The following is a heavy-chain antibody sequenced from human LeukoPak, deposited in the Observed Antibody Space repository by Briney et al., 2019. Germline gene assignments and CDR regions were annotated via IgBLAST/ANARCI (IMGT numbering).Heavy chain of an antibody. CDR2: ITTDETT. CDR3: AKDWFATTDY. CDR1: GFPFSVAW. Sequence: GGSLRLSCAASGFPFSVAWMHWFRQVPGKGLMWVSRITTDETTTYADSVRGRFSISRDNAKNTVYLQMNSLRVEDTAVYYCAKDWFATTDYWGQGTLVTVPS. V-gene: IGHV3-74*01. D-gene: IGHD1/OR15-1a*01. J-gene: IGHJ4*02.